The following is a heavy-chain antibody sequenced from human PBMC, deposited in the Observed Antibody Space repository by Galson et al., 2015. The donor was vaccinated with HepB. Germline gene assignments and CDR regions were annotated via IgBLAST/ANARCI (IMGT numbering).Heavy chain of an antibody. CDR1: GGTFSSYA. D-gene: IGHD1-26*01. V-gene: IGHV1-69*13. CDR2: IIPIFGTA. J-gene: IGHJ6*03. Sequence: SVKVSCKASGGTFSSYAISWVRQAPGQGLEWMGGIIPIFGTANYAQKFQGRVTITADESTSTAYMELSSLRSEDTAVYYCAREEKPREPRDYYYYMDVWGKGTTVTVSS. CDR3: AREEKPREPRDYYYYMDV.